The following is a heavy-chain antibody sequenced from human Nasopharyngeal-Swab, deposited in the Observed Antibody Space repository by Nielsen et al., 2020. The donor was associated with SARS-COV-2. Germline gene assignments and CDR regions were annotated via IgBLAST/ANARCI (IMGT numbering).Heavy chain of an antibody. J-gene: IGHJ6*03. Sequence: SETLSLTCAVYGGSFSGYYWSWIRQPPGKGLEWIGEINHSGSTNYNPSLKSRVTISVDTSKNQFSLKLSSVTAADTAVYYCARYGAGGSRITMVRGYMDVWGKGTTVTVS. D-gene: IGHD3-10*01. CDR3: ARYGAGGSRITMVRGYMDV. V-gene: IGHV4-34*01. CDR2: INHSGST. CDR1: GGSFSGYY.